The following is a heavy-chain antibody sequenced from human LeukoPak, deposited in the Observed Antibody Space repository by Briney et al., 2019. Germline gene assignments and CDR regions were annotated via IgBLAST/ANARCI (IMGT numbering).Heavy chain of an antibody. Sequence: PGGSLRLSCAASGFTFSNAWMSWVRKAPGKGLDWVGRFKSKTDGGTTDYAAPVKGRFTISRDDSKNTLYLQMNSLKTEDTAVYYCTTLYYYDSSGYYWVDYWGQGTLVTVSS. CDR2: FKSKTDGGTT. V-gene: IGHV3-15*01. CDR1: GFTFSNAW. D-gene: IGHD3-22*01. J-gene: IGHJ4*02. CDR3: TTLYYYDSSGYYWVDY.